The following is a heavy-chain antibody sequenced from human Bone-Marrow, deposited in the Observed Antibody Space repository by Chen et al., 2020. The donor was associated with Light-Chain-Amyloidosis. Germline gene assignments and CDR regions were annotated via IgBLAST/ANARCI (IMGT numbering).Heavy chain of an antibody. CDR3: AGGPGDTSGYFYLY. Sequence: QVQLVQSGAEVKKPGSSVKVSCKASGGTFSNYAISWIRQAPGQRLEWIGGITPLFGTPNYAQKFQGRVIITADKITSTVYVELRSLKHEDTAVYYCAGGPGDTSGYFYLYWGQGTPITVSS. CDR2: ITPLFGTP. V-gene: IGHV1-69*06. CDR1: GGTFSNYA. D-gene: IGHD3-22*01. J-gene: IGHJ4*02.